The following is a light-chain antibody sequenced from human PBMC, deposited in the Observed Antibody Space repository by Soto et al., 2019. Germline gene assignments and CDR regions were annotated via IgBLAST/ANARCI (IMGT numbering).Light chain of an antibody. CDR3: QVWDSSSDHVV. CDR2: DDN. V-gene: IGLV3-21*02. CDR1: NIGGKS. J-gene: IGLJ2*01. Sequence: SYELTQPPSVSVAPGQTARITCGGDNIGGKSVHWYQQKPGQAPVLVVYDDNDRPSGIPERFSGSNSGNTATLTISRVEAGDEADYYCQVWDSSSDHVVFAGGTQLTVL.